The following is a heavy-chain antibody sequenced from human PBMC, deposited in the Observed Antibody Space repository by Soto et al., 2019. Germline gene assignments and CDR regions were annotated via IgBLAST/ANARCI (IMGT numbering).Heavy chain of an antibody. Sequence: GGSLRLSCAASGFTFSSYSMNWVRQAPGKGLEWVSSISSSSSYIYYADSVKGRFTISRDNAKNSLYLQMNSLRAEDTAVYYCARTIGGATLFRTPGGQEPLVTVSS. D-gene: IGHD1-26*01. CDR2: ISSSSSYI. CDR1: GFTFSSYS. CDR3: ARTIGGATLFRTP. J-gene: IGHJ5*02. V-gene: IGHV3-21*01.